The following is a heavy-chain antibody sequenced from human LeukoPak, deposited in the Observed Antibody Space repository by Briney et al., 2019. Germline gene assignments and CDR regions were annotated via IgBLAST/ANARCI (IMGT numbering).Heavy chain of an antibody. V-gene: IGHV3-7*01. D-gene: IGHD7-27*01. Sequence: GGSLRLSCAASGFTFSDYWMSWVRQAPGKGPEWVATIKQDGSEEHYVDSVKGRFTVSRDNARNSLFLQMNSLRVEDTAVYYCTTYKNWVAGDVWGQGTTVSISS. CDR1: GFTFSDYW. CDR3: TTYKNWVAGDV. CDR2: IKQDGSEE. J-gene: IGHJ6*02.